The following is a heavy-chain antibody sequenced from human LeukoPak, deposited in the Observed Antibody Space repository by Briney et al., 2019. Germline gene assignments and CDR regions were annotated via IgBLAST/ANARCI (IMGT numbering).Heavy chain of an antibody. J-gene: IGHJ4*02. V-gene: IGHV1-69*05. CDR2: IIPIFGTA. CDR1: GGTFGSYA. D-gene: IGHD5-24*01. CDR3: ARESGDGYNSYFDY. Sequence: SVKVSCKASGGTFGSYAISWVRQAPGQGLEWMGGIIPIFGTANYAQKFQGRVTITTDESTSTAYMELSSLRSEDTAVYYCARESGDGYNSYFDYWGQGTLVTVSS.